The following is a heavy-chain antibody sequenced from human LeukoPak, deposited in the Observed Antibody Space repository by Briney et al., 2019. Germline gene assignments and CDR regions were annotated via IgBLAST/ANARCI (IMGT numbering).Heavy chain of an antibody. CDR2: ISAYNGNT. D-gene: IGHD3-22*01. J-gene: IGHJ4*02. CDR3: ARERTYYYDSSGYHHQYYFDY. Sequence: ASVKVSCKASGYTFTSYGISWVRQAPGQGLEWMGWISAYNGNTNYAQKLQGRVTMTTDSSTSTAYMELRSLRSDDTAVYYCARERTYYYDSSGYHHQYYFDYWGQGTLVTVSS. V-gene: IGHV1-18*01. CDR1: GYTFTSYG.